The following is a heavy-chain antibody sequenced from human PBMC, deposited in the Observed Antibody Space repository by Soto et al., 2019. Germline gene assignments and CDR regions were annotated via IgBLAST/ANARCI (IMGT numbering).Heavy chain of an antibody. Sequence: SVKVSCKASGGTFSSHSINWVRQAPGQGLEWMGRIITLFGTANYAQNFQGRVTITADQSPSTAYMELNSLTSDDTAVYYCAREFGYCDFSAALLDWGQGALVTGSS. J-gene: IGHJ4*02. CDR3: AREFGYCDFSAALLD. D-gene: IGHD2-2*03. CDR2: IITLFGTA. V-gene: IGHV1-69*13. CDR1: GGTFSSHS.